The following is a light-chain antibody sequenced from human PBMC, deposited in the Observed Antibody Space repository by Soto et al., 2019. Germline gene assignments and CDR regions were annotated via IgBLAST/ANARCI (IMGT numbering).Light chain of an antibody. CDR1: GSDVGGYNY. J-gene: IGLJ2*01. Sequence: QSALTQPASVSGSPGQSITISCTGTGSDVGGYNYVSWYQQHPGKAPKLMIYDVSNRPSGVSNRFSGSKSGNTASLTISGLQAEDEADYYCSSYTSSSTLVFGGGTKVTVL. V-gene: IGLV2-14*01. CDR3: SSYTSSSTLV. CDR2: DVS.